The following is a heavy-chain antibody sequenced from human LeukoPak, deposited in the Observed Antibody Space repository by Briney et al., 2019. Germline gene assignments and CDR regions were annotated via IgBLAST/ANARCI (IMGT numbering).Heavy chain of an antibody. V-gene: IGHV4-61*01. CDR3: ARERGADQLPGNWFDP. CDR2: IYYSGST. CDR1: GGSISSSSYY. D-gene: IGHD2-2*01. Sequence: SETLSLTCTVSGGSISSSSYYWSWIRQPPGKGLEWIGYIYYSGSTNYNPSLKSRVTISVDTSKNQFSLKLSSVTAADTAVYYCARERGADQLPGNWFDPWGQGTLVTVSS. J-gene: IGHJ5*02.